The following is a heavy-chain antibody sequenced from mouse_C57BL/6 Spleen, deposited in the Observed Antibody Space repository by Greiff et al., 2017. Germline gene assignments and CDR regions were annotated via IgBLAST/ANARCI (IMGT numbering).Heavy chain of an antibody. J-gene: IGHJ4*01. V-gene: IGHV1-82*01. CDR3: GLDYYGSSYDAMDY. CDR2: IYPGDGDT. CDR1: GYAFSSSW. D-gene: IGHD1-1*01. Sequence: QVQLQQSGPELVKPGASVKISCKASGYAFSSSWMTWVKQRPGKGLEWIGRIYPGDGDTNYNGKFKGKATLTADKSSSTAYMQLSSLTSEDSAVYVCGLDYYGSSYDAMDYWGQGTSVTVSS.